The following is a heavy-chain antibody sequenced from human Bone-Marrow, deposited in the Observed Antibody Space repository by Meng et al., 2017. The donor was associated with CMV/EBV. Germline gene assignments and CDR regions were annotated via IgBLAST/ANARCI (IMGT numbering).Heavy chain of an antibody. V-gene: IGHV3-30*02. CDR1: GYIFSDFG. J-gene: IGHJ4*02. Sequence: GGPLRLSCEASGYIFSDFGMHWVRQAPGKGLEWVAFIRPGGSGKYYGGSVEGRFTISRDNSKNTLYLQMSSLRPDDTAMYYCAKDLGTSSRSYWGQGTLVTVSS. CDR2: IRPGGSGK. CDR3: AKDLGTSSRSY. D-gene: IGHD6-6*01.